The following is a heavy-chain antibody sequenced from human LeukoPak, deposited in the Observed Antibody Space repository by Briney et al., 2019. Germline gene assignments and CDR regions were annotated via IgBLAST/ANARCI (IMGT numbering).Heavy chain of an antibody. D-gene: IGHD4-11*01. CDR1: GGSFSGYY. CDR2: INHSGST. Sequence: SETLSLTCAVYGGSFSGYYWSWIRQPPGKGLEWIGEINHSGSTNYNPSLKSRVTISVDTSKNQFSLKLSSVTAADTAVYYCARDQPDYSSYYMDVWGKGTTVTVSS. J-gene: IGHJ6*03. V-gene: IGHV4-34*01. CDR3: ARDQPDYSSYYMDV.